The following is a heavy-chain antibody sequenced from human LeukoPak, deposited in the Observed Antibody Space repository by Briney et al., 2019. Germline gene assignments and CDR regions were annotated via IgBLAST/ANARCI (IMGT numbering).Heavy chain of an antibody. D-gene: IGHD3-10*01. V-gene: IGHV4-59*08. CDR3: ARHGGVVRGDGRDGFDI. Sequence: PSETLSLTCTVSGGSITDYFWSWIRQPPGKGLEWVGFIYYSASNNYNPSLSSRVTMSLDTSKNQFSLRLSSVTAADTAVYYCARHGGVVRGDGRDGFDIWGQGTMVTVSS. J-gene: IGHJ3*02. CDR1: GGSITDYF. CDR2: IYYSASN.